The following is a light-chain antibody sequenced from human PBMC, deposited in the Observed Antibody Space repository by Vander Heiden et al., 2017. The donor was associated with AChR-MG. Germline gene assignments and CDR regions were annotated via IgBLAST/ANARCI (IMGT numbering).Light chain of an antibody. V-gene: IGKV3-11*01. J-gene: IGKJ5*01. CDR2: DAS. Sequence: EIVLTQSPATVSLSPGERATLPCRASQSVSIYLAWYQQKPGQAPRLLIYDASNRATGIPARFSGSGSGTDFTLTISSLEPEDFAVYYCQQRSKSITFGQGTRLEIE. CDR3: QQRSKSIT. CDR1: QSVSIY.